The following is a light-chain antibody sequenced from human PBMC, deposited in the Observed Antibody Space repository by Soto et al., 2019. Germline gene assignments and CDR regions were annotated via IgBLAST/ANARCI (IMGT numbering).Light chain of an antibody. CDR2: EVT. Sequence: QSVLTQPASVSGSPGQSITISCTGTSSDVGGYNYVSWYQQHPGKVPKLMIYEVTNRPSGVSDRFSGSKSGNTASLTISGLQAEDEADYYCSSYTRSNTYVFGTGTKLTVL. J-gene: IGLJ1*01. CDR3: SSYTRSNTYV. CDR1: SSDVGGYNY. V-gene: IGLV2-14*01.